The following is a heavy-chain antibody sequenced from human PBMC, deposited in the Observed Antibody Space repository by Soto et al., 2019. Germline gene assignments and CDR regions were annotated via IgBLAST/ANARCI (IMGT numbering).Heavy chain of an antibody. J-gene: IGHJ6*02. CDR3: AKGRVSTTAYYYYYDGMDV. D-gene: IGHD5-12*01. Sequence: EVQLLESGGGLVQPGGSLRLSCAASGFTFSSNGMSWVRQAPGKGLEWVSTISGSGGSTYHADSVKGRFTISRDNSKNTLYLQMNSLRAEDTDVYYCAKGRVSTTAYYYYYDGMDVWGQGTTVTVSS. CDR2: ISGSGGST. V-gene: IGHV3-23*01. CDR1: GFTFSSNG.